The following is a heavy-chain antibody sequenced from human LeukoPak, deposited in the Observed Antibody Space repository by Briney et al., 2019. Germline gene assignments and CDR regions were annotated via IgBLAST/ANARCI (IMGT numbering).Heavy chain of an antibody. D-gene: IGHD3-10*01. CDR1: GFTFSSYG. CDR3: AKFYASGSFYDY. CDR2: VSASGGRT. J-gene: IGHJ4*02. V-gene: IGHV3-23*01. Sequence: GGSLRLSCAASGFTFSSYGMSWVRQTPGKGLEWVSRVSASGGRTYYADSVKGRFTISRDNSKNTMSLQMSNLRADDTAVYFCAKFYASGSFYDYWGQGTLVTVSS.